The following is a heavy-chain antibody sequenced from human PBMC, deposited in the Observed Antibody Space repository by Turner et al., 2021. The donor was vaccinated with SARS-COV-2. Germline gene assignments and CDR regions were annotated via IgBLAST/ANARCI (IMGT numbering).Heavy chain of an antibody. CDR2: ITAYSGNT. D-gene: IGHD5-18*01. Sequence: QVQLVQSGAEVKKPGASVKVSCKASGYTFTSYGFSWVRQAPGQGLEWMGCITAYSGNTNYAQKLQGRVNMTTDTSTSTAYMELRGLRSDDTAVYYCATDSYGNLWGQGTLVTVSS. CDR1: GYTFTSYG. V-gene: IGHV1-18*01. CDR3: ATDSYGNL. J-gene: IGHJ5*02.